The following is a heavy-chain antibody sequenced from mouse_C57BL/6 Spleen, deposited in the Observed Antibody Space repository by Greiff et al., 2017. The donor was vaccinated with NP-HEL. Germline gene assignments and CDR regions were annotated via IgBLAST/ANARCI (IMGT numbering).Heavy chain of an antibody. CDR3: ARSGGSDAMDY. J-gene: IGHJ4*01. Sequence: VKLQESGPELVKPGASVKISCKASGYAFSSSWMNWVKQRPGKGLEWIGRIYPGDGDTNYNGKFKGKATLTADKSSSTAYMQLSSLTSEDSAVYFCARSGGSDAMDYWGQGTSVTVSS. V-gene: IGHV1-82*01. CDR1: GYAFSSSW. CDR2: IYPGDGDT. D-gene: IGHD3-1*01.